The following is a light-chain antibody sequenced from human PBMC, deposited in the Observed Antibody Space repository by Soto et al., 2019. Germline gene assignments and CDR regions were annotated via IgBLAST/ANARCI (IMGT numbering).Light chain of an antibody. Sequence: QPVLTQPPSVSGAPGQRVTISCTGSSSNIGAGYDVHWYQQLLGTAPKLLIYANGNRPSGVPDRFSGSKSGTSASLAITGLQAEDEADYYCQSYDRSLSGYVLGTGTKLTVL. V-gene: IGLV1-40*01. CDR3: QSYDRSLSGYV. J-gene: IGLJ1*01. CDR1: SSNIGAGYD. CDR2: ANG.